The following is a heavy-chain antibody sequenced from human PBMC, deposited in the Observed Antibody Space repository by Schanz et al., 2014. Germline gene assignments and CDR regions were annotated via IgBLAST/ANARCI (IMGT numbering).Heavy chain of an antibody. J-gene: IGHJ4*02. V-gene: IGHV4-59*11. CDR1: GGSISSHY. CDR3: ASIPRGNIYGYFDY. CDR2: LLSSERA. D-gene: IGHD5-18*01. Sequence: QVQLQESGPGLVKPSETLSLTCTVSGGSISSHYWSWVRQAPGEGLEWIAYLLSSERAKYNPSLDSRSTLSVDTSTSQSSLHLRYVTAADTAVYYCASIPRGNIYGYFDYWGRGSLVTVSS.